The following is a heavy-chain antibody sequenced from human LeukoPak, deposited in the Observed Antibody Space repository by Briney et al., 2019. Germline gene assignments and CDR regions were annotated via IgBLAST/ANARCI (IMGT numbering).Heavy chain of an antibody. J-gene: IGHJ4*02. V-gene: IGHV4-34*01. CDR3: ARGNYYDSSGYYHPPFDY. D-gene: IGHD3-22*01. CDR1: GGSFSGYY. Sequence: SKTLSLTCAVYGGSFSGYYWSWIRQPPGKGLEWIGEINHSGSTNYNPSPKSRVTISVDTSKNQFSLKLSSVTAADTAVYYCARGNYYDSSGYYHPPFDYWGQGTLVTVSS. CDR2: INHSGST.